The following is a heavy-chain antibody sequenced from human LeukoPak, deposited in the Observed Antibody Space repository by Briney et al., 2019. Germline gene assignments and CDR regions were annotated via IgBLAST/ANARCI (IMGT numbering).Heavy chain of an antibody. V-gene: IGHV4-59*01. Sequence: RPSETLSLTGTVSSVSITSYYWSWIRQPPGKGLEYIGHIYYTGTTDYNPSLKSRVTISVDTSKSQFSLRLISVTASDTAVYFCAGAPNQHYFDYWGQGTLVAVSS. CDR2: IYYTGTT. J-gene: IGHJ4*02. CDR1: SVSITSYY. CDR3: AGAPNQHYFDY.